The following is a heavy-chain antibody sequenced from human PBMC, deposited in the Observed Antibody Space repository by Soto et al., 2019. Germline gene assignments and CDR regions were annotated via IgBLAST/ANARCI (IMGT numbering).Heavy chain of an antibody. CDR1: GFTFGDYA. CDR3: TRGLDGSYYYYGMDV. V-gene: IGHV3-49*04. D-gene: IGHD1-26*01. Sequence: GSLRLSCTASGFTFGDYAMSWVRQAPGKGLEWVGFIRSKAYGGTTEYAASVKGRFTISRDDSKSIAYLQMNSLKTEDTAVYYCTRGLDGSYYYYGMDVWGQGTTGTVSS. CDR2: IRSKAYGGTT. J-gene: IGHJ6*02.